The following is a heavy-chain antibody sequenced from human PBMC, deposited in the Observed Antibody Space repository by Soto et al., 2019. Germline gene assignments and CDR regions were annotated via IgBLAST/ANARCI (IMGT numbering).Heavy chain of an antibody. CDR2: INPNSGGT. CDR3: ARVACSGGSCYSSNWFDP. CDR1: GYTFTGYY. Sequence: ASVKVSCKASGYTFTGYYMHWVRQAPGQGLEWMGWINPNSGGTNYAQKFQGWVTMTRDTSISTAYMELSRLRSDDTAVYYCARVACSGGSCYSSNWFDPWGQGXLVTVSS. J-gene: IGHJ5*02. V-gene: IGHV1-2*04. D-gene: IGHD2-15*01.